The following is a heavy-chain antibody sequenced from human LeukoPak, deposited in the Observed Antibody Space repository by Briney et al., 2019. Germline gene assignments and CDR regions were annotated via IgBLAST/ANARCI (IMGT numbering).Heavy chain of an antibody. CDR3: ARGSTYYDSSGQVPFDY. Sequence: GGSLRLSCAASGFTFSNYWMTWVRQAPGKGLEWVASINRDGSERYYVDSVKGRFTISRDNAKNSLYLQMNSLRAEDTAVYYCARGSTYYDSSGQVPFDYWGQGTLVTVSS. CDR1: GFTFSNYW. J-gene: IGHJ4*02. V-gene: IGHV3-7*01. D-gene: IGHD3-22*01. CDR2: INRDGSER.